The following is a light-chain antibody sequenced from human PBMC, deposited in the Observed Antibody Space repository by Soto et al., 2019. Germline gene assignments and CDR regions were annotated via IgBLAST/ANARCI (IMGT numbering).Light chain of an antibody. CDR1: RIFLYKSNNKNH. J-gene: IGKJ4*01. CDR3: QQYFDVPFT. V-gene: IGKV4-1*01. Sequence: ILMTQSPDSLAVSLGDSATMNCNCSRIFLYKSNNKNHLAWYQQKPGQPPQLIIYWASTRESGVPERFSGSGSGTDFTLTISSLEAEDVAFYWCQQYFDVPFTFGGGTKVDIK. CDR2: WAS.